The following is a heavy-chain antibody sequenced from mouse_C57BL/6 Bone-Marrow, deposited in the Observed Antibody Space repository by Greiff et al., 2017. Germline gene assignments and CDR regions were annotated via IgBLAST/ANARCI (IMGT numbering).Heavy chain of an antibody. J-gene: IGHJ3*01. V-gene: IGHV1-81*01. D-gene: IGHD2-10*02. CDR3: ARRYGWKCAY. Sequence: QVQLQQSGAELARPGASVKLSCKASGYTFTSYGISWVKQRTGQGLEWIGEIYPRSGNTYYNEKFKGKATLTADKSSSTAYMELRSLTSEDSAVYFCARRYGWKCAYWGQGTLVTVAA. CDR2: IYPRSGNT. CDR1: GYTFTSYG.